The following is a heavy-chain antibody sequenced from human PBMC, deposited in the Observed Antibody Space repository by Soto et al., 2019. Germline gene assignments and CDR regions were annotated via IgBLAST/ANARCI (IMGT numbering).Heavy chain of an antibody. CDR3: ARERAHFGGDCPGDSYYGMVV. CDR2: IWYDGSNK. D-gene: IGHD2-21*02. J-gene: IGHJ6*02. Sequence: SLRLSCAASGFTFSSYGMHWVRQAPGKGLEWVAVIWYDGSNKYYADSGKGRFTISRDNTKNTLYLQMNSLRAEDTAVYYCARERAHFGGDCPGDSYYGMVVWGQGTTVTVPS. CDR1: GFTFSSYG. V-gene: IGHV3-33*01.